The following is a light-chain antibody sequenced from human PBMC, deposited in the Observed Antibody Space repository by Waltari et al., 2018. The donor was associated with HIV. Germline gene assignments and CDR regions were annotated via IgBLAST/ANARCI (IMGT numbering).Light chain of an antibody. CDR3: QQYYSTPRT. V-gene: IGKV1-NL1*01. CDR1: QGISNS. CDR2: ETS. Sequence: DIQMTQSRSSLSASVGDRVTVTCRASQGISNSLAWYQQKPGKAPELLLYETSRLQSGVPSRFSGSGSGTDYTLTISSLQPDDFASYYCQQYYSTPRTFGQGTKVEIK. J-gene: IGKJ1*01.